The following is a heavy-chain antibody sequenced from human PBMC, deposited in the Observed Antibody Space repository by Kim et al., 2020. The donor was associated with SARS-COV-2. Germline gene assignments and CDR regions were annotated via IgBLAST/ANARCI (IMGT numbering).Heavy chain of an antibody. CDR3: ARASPGSIVVVPAAIFSSPRNLGGFDY. Sequence: SETLSLTCAVYGGSFSGYYWSWIRQPPGKGLEWIGEINHSGSTNYNPSLKSRVTISVDTSKNQFSLKLSSVTAADTAVYYCARASPGSIVVVPAAIFSSPRNLGGFDYWGQGTLVTVSS. CDR2: INHSGST. J-gene: IGHJ4*02. D-gene: IGHD2-2*01. CDR1: GGSFSGYY. V-gene: IGHV4-34*01.